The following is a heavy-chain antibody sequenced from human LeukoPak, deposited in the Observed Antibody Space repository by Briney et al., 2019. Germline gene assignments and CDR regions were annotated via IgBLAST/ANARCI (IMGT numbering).Heavy chain of an antibody. CDR2: ISPHNGNT. D-gene: IGHD5-12*01. CDR3: ARLPVFSGYDPGY. V-gene: IGHV1-18*01. CDR1: GYTLTELS. Sequence: ASVKVSCKVSGYTLTELSMHWVRQAPGQGLEWMGWISPHNGNTKYAQKLQGRVTMTTDTSTSTAYMELRSLTSDDTAVYYCARLPVFSGYDPGYWGQGTLVTVSS. J-gene: IGHJ4*02.